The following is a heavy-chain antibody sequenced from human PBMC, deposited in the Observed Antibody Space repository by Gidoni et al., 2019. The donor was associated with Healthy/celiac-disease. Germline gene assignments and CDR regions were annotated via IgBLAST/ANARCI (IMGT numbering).Heavy chain of an antibody. D-gene: IGHD3-10*01. CDR1: GDTFPSYG. CDR3: ARGGGFAYGSGSSDY. CDR2: ISVYNGNT. V-gene: IGHV1-18*01. Sequence: QVQLVQSGAEVKKPGASAQVSCKASGDTFPSYGISWVRQAPGQGLERMGWISVYNGNTNHAQKLQGRVTMTTDTSTSTAYMELRSLRSDDTAVYYCARGGGFAYGSGSSDYWGQGTLVTVSS. J-gene: IGHJ4*02.